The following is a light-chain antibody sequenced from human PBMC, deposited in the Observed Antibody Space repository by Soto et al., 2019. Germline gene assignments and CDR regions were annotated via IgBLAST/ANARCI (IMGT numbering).Light chain of an antibody. Sequence: EIVLTQSPGTLSLSPGDRATISCRASQSVSSSYLAWYQQKPGQAPSLLIYGASNSATGIPDRFSGGGSGTDFTLTIIRREPEDFAVYYCQQYGKSAMFTFGQGTKLEIK. CDR3: QQYGKSAMFT. CDR1: QSVSSSY. J-gene: IGKJ2*01. CDR2: GAS. V-gene: IGKV3-20*01.